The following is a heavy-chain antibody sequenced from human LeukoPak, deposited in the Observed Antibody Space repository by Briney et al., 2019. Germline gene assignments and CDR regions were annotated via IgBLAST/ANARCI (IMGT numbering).Heavy chain of an antibody. Sequence: SETLSLTCTVSGGSISSGGYYWSWIRQHPGKGLEWIGYIYYSGSTYYNPSLKSRVTISVDTSKNQFSLKLSSVTAADRAVYYCTRGEGYSQDNWFDPWGQGTLVTVSS. V-gene: IGHV4-31*03. CDR1: GGSISSGGYY. CDR3: TRGEGYSQDNWFDP. D-gene: IGHD5-18*01. CDR2: IYYSGST. J-gene: IGHJ5*02.